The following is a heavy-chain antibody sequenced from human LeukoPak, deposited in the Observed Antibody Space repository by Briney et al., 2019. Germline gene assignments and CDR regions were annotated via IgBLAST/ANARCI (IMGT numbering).Heavy chain of an antibody. J-gene: IGHJ5*02. CDR2: IIPIFGTA. CDR1: GGTFSSYA. V-gene: IGHV1-69*05. D-gene: IGHD2-15*01. Sequence: SVKVSCKASGGTFSSYAISWVRQAPGQGLEWMGRIIPIFGTANYAQKFQGRVAITTDESTSTAYMELSSLRSEDTAVYYCAREAVVVVAASNWFDPWGQGTLVTVSS. CDR3: AREAVVVVAASNWFDP.